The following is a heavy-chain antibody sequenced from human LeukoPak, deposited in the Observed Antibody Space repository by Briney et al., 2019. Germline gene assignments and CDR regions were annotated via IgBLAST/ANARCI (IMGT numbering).Heavy chain of an antibody. D-gene: IGHD2-2*02. CDR2: INHSGGT. CDR1: GGSFSGYY. J-gene: IGHJ6*03. V-gene: IGHV4-34*01. Sequence: SETLSLTCAAYGGSFSGYYWSWIRQHPGKGLEWMGEINHSGGTNYNPSLKSRVTISVDTSKKQFSLQLSSVTAADTAVYYCARVMGCSSTSCYTYYYYYMDVWGKGTTVTVSS. CDR3: ARVMGCSSTSCYTYYYYYMDV.